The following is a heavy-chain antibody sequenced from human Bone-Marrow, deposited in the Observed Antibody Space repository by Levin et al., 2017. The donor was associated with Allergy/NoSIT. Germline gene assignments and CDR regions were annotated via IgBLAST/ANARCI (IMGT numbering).Heavy chain of an antibody. V-gene: IGHV3-30*03. J-gene: IGHJ3*02. CDR1: GFTFSNYG. CDR3: ATTNRDYFDSSNYFHDAFDI. D-gene: IGHD3-22*01. CDR2: ISHDGSNK. Sequence: TGGSLRLSCAASGFTFSNYGMHWVRQAPGKGLEWVAVISHDGSNKYYADSVKGRFTISRDNSKNTLYLQMNSLRAEDTAVYYCATTNRDYFDSSNYFHDAFDIWGQGTVVTVSS.